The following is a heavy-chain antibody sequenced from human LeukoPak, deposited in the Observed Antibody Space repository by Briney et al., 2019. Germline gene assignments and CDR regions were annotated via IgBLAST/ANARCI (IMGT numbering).Heavy chain of an antibody. D-gene: IGHD1-1*01. CDR1: GFTFRSFW. J-gene: IGHJ5*02. CDR3: ARDLSRWHWKAWFDP. CDR2: IRLNGSNVDSVSEK. Sequence: QAGGSLRLSCAASGFTFRSFWMSWVRQVPGKGLEWVASIRLNGSNVDSVSEKYYVDSVKGRFTISRDDTKNSLDLEMHSLRVEDTAVYYCARDLSRWHWKAWFDPWGQGTLVTVSS. V-gene: IGHV3-7*01.